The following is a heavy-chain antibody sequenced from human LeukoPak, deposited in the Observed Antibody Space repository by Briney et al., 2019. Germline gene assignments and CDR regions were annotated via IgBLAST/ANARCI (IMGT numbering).Heavy chain of an antibody. CDR2: VSYDGRKK. J-gene: IGHJ4*02. CDR3: FGGRN. D-gene: IGHD3-3*01. V-gene: IGHV3-30*17. Sequence: GGPLRLSCAASGFSFTSYAMHWVRQAPGKGLECVALVSYDGRKKSYADSVKGRFTISRDNSNNTVHLLMDSLRPEDTAVYYCFGGRNWGQGTLVTVSS. CDR1: GFSFTSYA.